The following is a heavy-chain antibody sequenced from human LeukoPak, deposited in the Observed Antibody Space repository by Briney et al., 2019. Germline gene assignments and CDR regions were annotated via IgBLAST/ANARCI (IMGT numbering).Heavy chain of an antibody. Sequence: SETLSLTCTVSGGSISSYYWSWIRQPPGKGLEWIGYIYYSGSTNYNPSLKSRVTISVDTSKNQFSLKLSSVTAADTAVYYCASSGTGGCFDYWGQGTLVTVSS. J-gene: IGHJ4*02. CDR1: GGSISSYY. D-gene: IGHD3/OR15-3a*01. V-gene: IGHV4-59*01. CDR2: IYYSGST. CDR3: ASSGTGGCFDY.